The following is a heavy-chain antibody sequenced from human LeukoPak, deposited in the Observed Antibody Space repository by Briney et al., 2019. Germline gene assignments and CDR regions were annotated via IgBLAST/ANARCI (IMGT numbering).Heavy chain of an antibody. V-gene: IGHV4-34*01. J-gene: IGHJ6*03. CDR1: GGSFSGYY. Sequence: PSETLSLTCAVYGGSFSGYYWSWIRQPPGKGLEWIGEINHSGSTNYNPSLKSRVTISVDTSKNQFSLKLSSVTAADTAVYYCARRGQGIAAAGTYRDRYYYYMDVWGKGTTVTISS. D-gene: IGHD6-13*01. CDR3: ARRGQGIAAAGTYRDRYYYYMDV. CDR2: INHSGST.